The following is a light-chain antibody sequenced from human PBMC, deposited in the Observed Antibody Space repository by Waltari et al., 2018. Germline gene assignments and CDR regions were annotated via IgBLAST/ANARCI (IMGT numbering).Light chain of an antibody. V-gene: IGLV2-23*02. Sequence: QSALTQPASVSGSPGQSITISCTGTSSDIGTYNYVSWYQQLPGKAPKMMIYEVTKRPSGVSNRFSGSKSGNTASRTISGLLADDEADYYCSSHANTYNFAHVVFGGGTKLTVL. CDR2: EVT. J-gene: IGLJ2*01. CDR3: SSHANTYNFAHVV. CDR1: SSDIGTYNY.